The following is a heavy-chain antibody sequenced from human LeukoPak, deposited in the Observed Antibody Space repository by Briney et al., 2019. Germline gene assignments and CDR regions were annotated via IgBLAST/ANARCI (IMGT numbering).Heavy chain of an antibody. J-gene: IGHJ4*02. CDR3: KSGGAAPGSFGY. CDR2: IKYDGDEE. D-gene: IGHD1-1*01. CDR1: GFTFSSYW. V-gene: IGHV3-7*01. Sequence: GGPLRLSCAASGFTFSSYWMSWMRQAPGKGLEWVANIKYDGDEEYYVDSVRGRFTISRDNAKNSLYLQLSSLRVEDTAVYYCKSGGAAPGSFGYWGQGTLVTVSP.